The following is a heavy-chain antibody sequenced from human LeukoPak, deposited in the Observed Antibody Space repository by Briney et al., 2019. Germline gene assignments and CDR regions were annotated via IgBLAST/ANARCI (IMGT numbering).Heavy chain of an antibody. V-gene: IGHV5-51*01. CDR3: ARRSSSEF. J-gene: IGHJ4*02. CDR2: INPGNSDT. CDR1: GYSFSNYW. D-gene: IGHD6-6*01. Sequence: GESLKISCKGSGYSFSNYWIGWDRQMPGKGLEWMAIINPGNSDTKYNPAFQGQVTISADKSISTAYLQWGSLKASDSAMYYCARRSSSEFWGQGTLVTVSS.